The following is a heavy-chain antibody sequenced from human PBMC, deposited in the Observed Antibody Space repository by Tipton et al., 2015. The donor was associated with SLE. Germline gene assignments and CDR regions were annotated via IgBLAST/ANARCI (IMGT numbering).Heavy chain of an antibody. J-gene: IGHJ6*03. CDR3: ARLGDWDFYYYMDV. CDR2: ISGYNGNT. V-gene: IGHV1-18*01. CDR1: GYTFTSYC. Sequence: QVQLVQSGAEVKKPGASVKVSCKASGYTFTSYCITWVRQAPGQGLEWIGWISGYNGNTNYAQKLQGRVTMTTDTSTSTAYMELRSMRSDDTAVYYWARLGDWDFYYYMDVWGKGTTVTVSS. D-gene: IGHD3-16*01.